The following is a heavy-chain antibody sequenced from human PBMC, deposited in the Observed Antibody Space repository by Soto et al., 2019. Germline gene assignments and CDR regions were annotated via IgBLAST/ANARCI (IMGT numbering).Heavy chain of an antibody. CDR1: GFSFSSYS. CDR2: ICVDSTTI. D-gene: IGHD3-16*01. Sequence: PGGSLRLSCVASGFSFSSYSLVWVRQAPGKGLEWVSYICVDSTTIYYADSVRGRFTISRDNSKNTLYLQMNSLRVEDTAVYYCAKNXFVSSPLDPWGQRALVTLSS. CDR3: AKNXFVSSPLDP. V-gene: IGHV3-48*01. J-gene: IGHJ5*02.